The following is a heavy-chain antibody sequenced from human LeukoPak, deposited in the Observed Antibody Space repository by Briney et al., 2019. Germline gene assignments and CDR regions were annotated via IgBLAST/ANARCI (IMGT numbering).Heavy chain of an antibody. CDR3: ARGVARSSKFHFSYYFDY. Sequence: SETLSLTCTVSGGSISTYYWSWIRQSPGKGLEWIGYIYYDGSTNYNPSLKSRVTISVDTSKNQFSLNLSSVTAADTAVYYCARGVARSSKFHFSYYFDYWGQGTLVTVSS. CDR1: GGSISTYY. V-gene: IGHV4-59*12. J-gene: IGHJ4*02. CDR2: IYYDGST. D-gene: IGHD6-6*01.